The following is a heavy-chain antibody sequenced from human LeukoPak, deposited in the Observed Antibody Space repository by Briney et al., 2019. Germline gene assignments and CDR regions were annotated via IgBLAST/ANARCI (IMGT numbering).Heavy chain of an antibody. D-gene: IGHD5-18*01. CDR1: GFTFSSYS. V-gene: IGHV3-21*01. CDR2: ISSSSSYI. CDR3: ARDGSYGYLNFVYYYGMDV. Sequence: GGSLRLSCAASGFTFSSYSMNWVRQAPGKGLEWVSSISSSSSYIYYADSVKGRFTISRDNAKNLLYLQMNSLRAEDTAVYYCARDGSYGYLNFVYYYGMDVWGQGTTVTVSS. J-gene: IGHJ6*02.